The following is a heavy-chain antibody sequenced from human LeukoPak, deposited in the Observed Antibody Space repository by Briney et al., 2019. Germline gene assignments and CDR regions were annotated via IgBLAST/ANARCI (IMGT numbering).Heavy chain of an antibody. CDR2: INHSGST. Sequence: SGTLSLTCAVYGGSFSGYYWSWIRQPPGKGLEWIGEINHSGSTNYNPSLKSRVTISVDTSKNQFSLKLSSVTAADTAVYYCARGRRTRIGYCTNGVCRSPTHGRWFDPWGXGTLVTVSS. D-gene: IGHD2-8*01. J-gene: IGHJ5*02. V-gene: IGHV4-34*01. CDR3: ARGRRTRIGYCTNGVCRSPTHGRWFDP. CDR1: GGSFSGYY.